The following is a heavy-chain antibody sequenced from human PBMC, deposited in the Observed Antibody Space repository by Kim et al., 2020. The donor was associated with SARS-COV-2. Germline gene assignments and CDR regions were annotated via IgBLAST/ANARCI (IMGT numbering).Heavy chain of an antibody. D-gene: IGHD2-21*01. CDR1: GYAFTYFF. J-gene: IGHJ6*02. V-gene: IGHV1-46*01. Sequence: ASVKVSCKASGYAFTYFFIHWVRQAPGQGLEWMGKIDPRVGTAAYSQNFQGKLTMTGDTSTTTVYMELTSLRSEDTATYYCARAPSDFYGMDVWGQGTPVTVSS. CDR3: ARAPSDFYGMDV. CDR2: IDPRVGTA.